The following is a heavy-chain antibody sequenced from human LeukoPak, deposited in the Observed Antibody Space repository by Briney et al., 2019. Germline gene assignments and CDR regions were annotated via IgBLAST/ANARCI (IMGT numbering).Heavy chain of an antibody. V-gene: IGHV3-21*01. D-gene: IGHD1-7*01. J-gene: IGHJ4*02. CDR3: ARDLLGWNYLFDY. CDR1: GFTFSSYS. Sequence: GGSLRLSCAASGFTFSSYSMNWVRQSPGKGLEWVSSISSSSSYIYYADSVKGRFTISRDNAKNSLYLQMNSLRAEDTAAYYCARDLLGWNYLFDYWGQGTLVTVSS. CDR2: ISSSSSYI.